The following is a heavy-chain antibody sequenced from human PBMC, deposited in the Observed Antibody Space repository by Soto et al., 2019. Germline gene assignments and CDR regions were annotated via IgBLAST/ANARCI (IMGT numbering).Heavy chain of an antibody. J-gene: IGHJ5*02. V-gene: IGHV1-8*01. CDR1: GYTFTSYD. D-gene: IGHD2-2*01. CDR3: ARVCEGYCSSTSCYWFDP. CDR2: MNPNSGNT. Sequence: ASVKVSCKASGYTFTSYDINWVRQATGQGLEWMGWMNPNSGNTGYAQKFQGRVTMTRNTSISTAYMELSSLRSEDTAVYYCARVCEGYCSSTSCYWFDPWGQGTLVTVS.